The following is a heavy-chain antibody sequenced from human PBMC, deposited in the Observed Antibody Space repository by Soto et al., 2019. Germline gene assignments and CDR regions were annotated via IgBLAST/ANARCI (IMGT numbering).Heavy chain of an antibody. CDR3: ASPVNYDFWSGYFDAFDI. J-gene: IGHJ3*02. D-gene: IGHD3-3*01. Sequence: GGSLRLSCAASGFTFSSYSMKWVRQAPGKGLEWVSSISSSSSYIYYADSVKGRFTISRDNAKNSLYLQMHSLRAEDTAVYYCASPVNYDFWSGYFDAFDIWGQGTMVTVSS. V-gene: IGHV3-21*01. CDR2: ISSSSSYI. CDR1: GFTFSSYS.